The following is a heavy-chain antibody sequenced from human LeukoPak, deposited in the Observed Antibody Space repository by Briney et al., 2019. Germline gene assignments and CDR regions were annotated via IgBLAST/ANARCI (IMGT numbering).Heavy chain of an antibody. Sequence: GGSLRLSCAASGFTFSSYSMNWVRQAPGKGLEWVSSISGSSSYIYYADSVKGRFTISRDNAKNSLYLQMNSLRAEDTAVYYCARVAKSGYYFDYWGQGTLVTVSS. V-gene: IGHV3-21*01. CDR2: ISGSSSYI. CDR1: GFTFSSYS. CDR3: ARVAKSGYYFDY. D-gene: IGHD5-12*01. J-gene: IGHJ4*02.